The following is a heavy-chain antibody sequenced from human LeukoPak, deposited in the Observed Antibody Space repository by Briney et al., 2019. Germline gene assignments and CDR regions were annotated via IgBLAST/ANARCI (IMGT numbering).Heavy chain of an antibody. D-gene: IGHD2-21*01. Sequence: GGSLRLSCAASGFTVSSNYMSWVRQAPGKGLEWVSVIYSGGSTYYADSVKGRFTISRDNSKNTLYLLMNSLIPGDTAVYYCAREVISIPSYFDSWGQGTLVTVSS. CDR3: AREVISIPSYFDS. J-gene: IGHJ4*02. CDR1: GFTVSSNY. V-gene: IGHV3-53*01. CDR2: IYSGGST.